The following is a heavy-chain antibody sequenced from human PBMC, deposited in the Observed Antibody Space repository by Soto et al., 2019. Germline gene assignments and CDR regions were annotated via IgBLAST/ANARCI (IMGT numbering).Heavy chain of an antibody. J-gene: IGHJ6*02. CDR1: EFTFGGYA. D-gene: IGHD5-18*01. CDR2: ISGTGSRT. CDR3: ARGGRYTYGYGDYSYGMDV. V-gene: IGHV3-23*01. Sequence: WGSLGICCASSEFTFGGYAMSWVRHAPGKGLDWVSGISGTGSRTSYADSVRGRFTISRDNVNNTLSLQMDSLRAEDTAVYYCARGGRYTYGYGDYSYGMDVWGQGTTVTVSS.